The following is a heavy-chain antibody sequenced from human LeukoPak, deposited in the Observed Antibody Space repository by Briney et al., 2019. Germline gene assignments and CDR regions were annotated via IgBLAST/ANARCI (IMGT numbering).Heavy chain of an antibody. CDR2: IGWNGDAK. D-gene: IGHD3-10*01. Sequence: PGGSLRLSCAASGFTFYDYAMHWVRQAPGKGLEWVSGIGWNGDAKGYGDSVKGRFTISRDNDKNSLYLQMSSLRAEDTALYYCAKDTSYYYGSGSYGHYYYYMDVWGKGTTVTVSS. CDR3: AKDTSYYYGSGSYGHYYYYMDV. V-gene: IGHV3-9*01. CDR1: GFTFYDYA. J-gene: IGHJ6*03.